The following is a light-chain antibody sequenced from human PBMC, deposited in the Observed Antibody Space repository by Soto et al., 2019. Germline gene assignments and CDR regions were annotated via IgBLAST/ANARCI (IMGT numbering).Light chain of an antibody. CDR2: DAS. V-gene: IGKV1-5*01. CDR1: QSLNSW. J-gene: IGKJ1*01. CDR3: QQYKTYPWT. Sequence: DIQMTQSPSTLSASVGDRVTITFRSSQSLNSWLAWYQQKPGKAPNLLIYDASVLQSGVPSRFSGSESRTEFTLTISYLQPDDFATYYCQQYKTYPWTFGQGTKVDIK.